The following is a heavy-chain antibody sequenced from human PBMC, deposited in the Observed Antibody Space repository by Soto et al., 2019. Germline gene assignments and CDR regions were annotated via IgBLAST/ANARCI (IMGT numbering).Heavy chain of an antibody. CDR1: GFTFSNAW. CDR2: IKSKTDGGTT. J-gene: IGHJ4*02. D-gene: IGHD3-16*02. Sequence: GGSLRLSCAASGFTFSNAWMSWVRQAPGKGLEWVGRIKSKTDGGTTDYAAPVKGRFTISRDDSKNTLYLQMNSLKTEDTAVYYCTTVLVIGLHLGELSPSTFDYWGQGTLVTVSS. V-gene: IGHV3-15*01. CDR3: TTVLVIGLHLGELSPSTFDY.